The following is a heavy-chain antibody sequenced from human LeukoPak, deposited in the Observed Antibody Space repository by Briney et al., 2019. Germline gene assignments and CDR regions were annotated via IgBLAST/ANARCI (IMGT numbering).Heavy chain of an antibody. V-gene: IGHV4-59*01. J-gene: IGHJ4*02. CDR2: IYYSGST. D-gene: IGHD3-3*01. CDR3: ARAEGGRFLEPFDY. Sequence: SETLSLTCTVSGGSISSYYWSWIRQPPGKGLEWIGYIYYSGSTNYNPSLKSRVTISVDTSMNQFSLKLSSVTAADTAVYYCARAEGGRFLEPFDYWGQGTLVTVSS. CDR1: GGSISSYY.